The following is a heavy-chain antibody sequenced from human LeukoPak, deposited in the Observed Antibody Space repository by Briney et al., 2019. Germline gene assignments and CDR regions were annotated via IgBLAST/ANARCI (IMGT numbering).Heavy chain of an antibody. J-gene: IGHJ4*02. CDR2: IYHSGST. V-gene: IGHV4-34*01. D-gene: IGHD2-2*01. CDR1: DGSFSGFY. CDR3: AREEYCSSTSCYYYFDY. Sequence: SETLSLTCAVSDGSFSGFYWSLIRQFPGKGLEWIGYIYHSGSTYYNPSLKSRVTISVDRSKNQFSLKLSSVTAADTAVYYCAREEYCSSTSCYYYFDYWGQGTLVTVSS.